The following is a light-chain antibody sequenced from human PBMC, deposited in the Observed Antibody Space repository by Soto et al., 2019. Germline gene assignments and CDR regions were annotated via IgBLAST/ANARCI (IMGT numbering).Light chain of an antibody. Sequence: QSALTQPPSASGSPGQSVTISCSGTSSDVGGYNYVSWHQQHPGKAPKLMIYEVSKRPSGVPDRFSGSKSGNTASLIVSGLQAEDEADYYCSSYAGSNHFVFGTGTKVTVL. CDR2: EVS. CDR1: SSDVGGYNY. CDR3: SSYAGSNHFV. V-gene: IGLV2-8*01. J-gene: IGLJ1*01.